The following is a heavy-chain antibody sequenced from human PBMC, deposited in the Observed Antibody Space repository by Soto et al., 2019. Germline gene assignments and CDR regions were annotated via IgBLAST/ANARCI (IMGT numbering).Heavy chain of an antibody. V-gene: IGHV1-3*01. CDR2: INGGNGDT. CDR3: ARVASQIAVVPASITYSYLYMDV. CDR1: GYSFTAFTNYA. D-gene: IGHD2-2*01. J-gene: IGHJ6*03. Sequence: QVQLVQSGAEVKKPGASVKVSCKASGYSFTAFTNYAMQWVRQAPGQRLEWMGWINGGNGDTKYSQKFQGRVTITWDTSASTAFMELSSLRSEDTAVYYCARVASQIAVVPASITYSYLYMDVWGKGTTVTVSS.